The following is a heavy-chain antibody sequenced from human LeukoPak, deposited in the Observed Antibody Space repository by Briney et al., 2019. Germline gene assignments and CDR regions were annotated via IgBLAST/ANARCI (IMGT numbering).Heavy chain of an antibody. D-gene: IGHD5-18*01. J-gene: IGHJ4*02. Sequence: PGGSLRLSCAAPGFTFSSYAMGWVRQAPGKGLEWVSAISGSGGSTKYADSVKGRFTISRDNSKNTLYLQMNSLRAEDTAVYYCATDSGYSYVDSWGQGTLVTVSS. CDR1: GFTFSSYA. CDR2: ISGSGGST. V-gene: IGHV3-23*01. CDR3: ATDSGYSYVDS.